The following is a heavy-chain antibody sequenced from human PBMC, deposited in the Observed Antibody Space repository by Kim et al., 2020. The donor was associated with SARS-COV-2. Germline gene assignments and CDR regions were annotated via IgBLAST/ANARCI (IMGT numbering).Heavy chain of an antibody. CDR2: ISGSGGST. CDR1: GFTFSSYA. CDR3: AKDRRELERRGLVYYYYYGMDV. J-gene: IGHJ6*02. V-gene: IGHV3-23*01. Sequence: GGSLRLSCAASGFTFSSYAMSWVRQAPGKGLEWVSAISGSGGSTYYADSVKGRFTISRDNSKNTLYLQMNSLRAEDTAVYYCAKDRRELERRGLVYYYYYGMDVWGQGTTVTVSS. D-gene: IGHD1-1*01.